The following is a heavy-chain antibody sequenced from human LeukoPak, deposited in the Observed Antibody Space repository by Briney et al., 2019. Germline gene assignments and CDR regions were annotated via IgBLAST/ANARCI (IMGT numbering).Heavy chain of an antibody. CDR2: IHNSGRT. D-gene: IGHD1-14*01. CDR1: GGSVSSYY. Sequence: SETLSLTCSVSGGSVSSYYWSWIRQSPGKGLEWIGYIHNSGRTNYNPSLKSRVTGFVDTSKNQVSMRLSSVTAADTAVYYCARHGTISSESYFDYWGQGALVTVSS. CDR3: ARHGTISSESYFDY. J-gene: IGHJ4*02. V-gene: IGHV4-59*08.